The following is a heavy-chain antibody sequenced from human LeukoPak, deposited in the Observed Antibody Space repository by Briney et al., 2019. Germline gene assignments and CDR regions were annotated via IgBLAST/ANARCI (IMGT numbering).Heavy chain of an antibody. CDR2: IYYSGST. CDR1: GGSISSYY. D-gene: IGHD3-3*01. V-gene: IGHV4-59*01. Sequence: SETLPLTCTVSGGSISSYYWSWIRQPPGKGLEWIGYIYYSGSTNYNPSLKSRVTISVDTSKNQFSLKLSSVTAADTAVYYCARWEGKYDFFDYWGQGTLVIVSS. CDR3: ARWEGKYDFFDY. J-gene: IGHJ4*02.